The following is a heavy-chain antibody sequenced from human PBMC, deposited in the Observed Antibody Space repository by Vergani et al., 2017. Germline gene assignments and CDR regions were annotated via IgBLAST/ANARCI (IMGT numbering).Heavy chain of an antibody. D-gene: IGHD3-9*01. CDR3: ARTESFILRYFHWAL. Sequence: QLHLQESGLGLVKPSETLSLTCTVSGGSITSSSYYWGWIRQPPGKGLEWIGNIFHSGGAYYNPSLKGRVTISVDTSKNQFSLEVTSVTAADTAIYFCARTESFILRYFHWALWGQGTLVTVSS. V-gene: IGHV4-39*01. CDR1: GGSITSSSYY. CDR2: IFHSGGA. J-gene: IGHJ4*02.